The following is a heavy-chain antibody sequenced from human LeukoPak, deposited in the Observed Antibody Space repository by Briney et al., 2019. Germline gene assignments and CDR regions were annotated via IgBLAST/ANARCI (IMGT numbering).Heavy chain of an antibody. CDR3: AKLGGWYGGFPPLPGY. V-gene: IGHV3-23*01. Sequence: GGSLRLSCAASGFTFSSYAMSWVRQAPGKGLEWVSAISGSGGSTYYADSVKGRFTISRDNSKNTLYLQMNSLRAEDTAVYYCAKLGGWYGGFPPLPGYWGQGTLVTVSS. CDR2: ISGSGGST. CDR1: GFTFSSYA. D-gene: IGHD6-19*01. J-gene: IGHJ4*02.